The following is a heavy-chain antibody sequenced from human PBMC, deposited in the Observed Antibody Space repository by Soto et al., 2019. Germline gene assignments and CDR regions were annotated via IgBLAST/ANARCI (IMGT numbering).Heavy chain of an antibody. CDR2: IIPIYASP. Sequence: QVQLLQSGAEVKKPGSSVKVSCKASGGTFSSNAISWVRQAPGQGLEWMGGIIPIYASPNYAQNFQGRVTVTADKATSTAYLELSRLKLADSAIYYCAVTVTGSRSPLAHWGRGTLVIVSS. V-gene: IGHV1-69*06. CDR3: AVTVTGSRSPLAH. CDR1: GGTFSSNA. J-gene: IGHJ4*02. D-gene: IGHD3-9*01.